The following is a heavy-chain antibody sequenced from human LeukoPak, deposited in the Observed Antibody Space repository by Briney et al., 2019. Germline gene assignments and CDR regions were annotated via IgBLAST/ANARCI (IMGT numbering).Heavy chain of an antibody. CDR1: NGSVSDGYYY. CDR2: ILHSGTI. D-gene: IGHD4-17*01. CDR3: ARAPQPTSYGDYGKRYFDL. V-gene: IGHV4-61*01. Sequence: SETLSLTCTVSNGSVSDGYYYWNWIRQPPGKGLEWIGYILHSGTINNNPSLKSRVIISVDTSKNQFSLKLTSVTAADTAVYYCARAPQPTSYGDYGKRYFDLWGRGSLVIVSS. J-gene: IGHJ2*01.